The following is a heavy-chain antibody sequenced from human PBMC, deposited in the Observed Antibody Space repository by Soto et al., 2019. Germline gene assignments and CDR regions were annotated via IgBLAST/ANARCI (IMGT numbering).Heavy chain of an antibody. CDR2: IDPSDSYT. J-gene: IGHJ6*02. D-gene: IGHD4-17*01. CDR3: VRRRQYGDCFYGMDV. Sequence: GESQKISCKGSGYSFTSYWISWVRQMPGKGLEWMGRIDPSDSYTNYSPSFQGHVTISADKSISTAYLQWSSLKASDTAMYYCVRRRQYGDCFYGMDVWGQGTTVTVSS. CDR1: GYSFTSYW. V-gene: IGHV5-10-1*01.